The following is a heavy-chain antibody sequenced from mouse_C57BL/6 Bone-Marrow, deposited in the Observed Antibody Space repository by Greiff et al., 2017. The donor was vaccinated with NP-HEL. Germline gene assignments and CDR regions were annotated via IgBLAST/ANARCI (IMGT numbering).Heavy chain of an antibody. CDR3: AGDYGSSPFAY. CDR1: GYTFTSYW. Sequence: QVQLQQPGAELVRPGSSVKLSCKASGYTFTSYWMHWVKQRPIQGLEWIGNIDPSDSETHYTQKFKDKSTFTVDKSYSTAYMQLSSLTSEDSAVYYCAGDYGSSPFAYWGQGTLVTVSA. V-gene: IGHV1-52*01. J-gene: IGHJ3*01. D-gene: IGHD1-1*01. CDR2: IDPSDSET.